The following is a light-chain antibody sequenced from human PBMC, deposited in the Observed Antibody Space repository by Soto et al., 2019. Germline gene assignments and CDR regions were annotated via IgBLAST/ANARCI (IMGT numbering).Light chain of an antibody. CDR2: GAS. CDR3: QQYGATPPT. CDR1: QSVNSNY. V-gene: IGKV3-20*01. Sequence: EIVLTQSPGTLSLSPGERATLSCRASQSVNSNYLGWYQQKPGQAPRLLIYGASFRATGIPDRFSGSGSGTDFILTISRLEPEDFAVYYCQQYGATPPTFGQGTKVEMK. J-gene: IGKJ1*01.